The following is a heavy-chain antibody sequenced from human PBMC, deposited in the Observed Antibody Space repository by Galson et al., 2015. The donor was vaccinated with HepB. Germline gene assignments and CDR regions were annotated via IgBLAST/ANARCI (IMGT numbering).Heavy chain of an antibody. Sequence: ETLSLTCTVSGGSISSYYWSWIRQPPGKGLEWIGYIYYSGSTNYNPSLKSRVTISVDTSKNQFSLKLSSVTAADTAVYYCAGIVLPHDYYYYYMDVWGKGTTVTVSS. CDR2: IYYSGST. CDR1: GGSISSYY. J-gene: IGHJ6*03. V-gene: IGHV4-59*01. D-gene: IGHD2-8*01. CDR3: AGIVLPHDYYYYYMDV.